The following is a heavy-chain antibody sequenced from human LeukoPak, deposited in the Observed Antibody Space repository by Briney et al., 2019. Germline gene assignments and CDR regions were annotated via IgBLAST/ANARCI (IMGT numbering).Heavy chain of an antibody. CDR1: GGTFSSYA. V-gene: IGHV1-69*05. D-gene: IGHD2-21*02. Sequence: SVKVSCKAPGGTFSSYAISWVRQAPGQGLEWMGRIIPIFGTANYAQKFQGRVTITTDESTSTAYMELSSLRSEDTAVCYCARDFSAYCGGDCYLDWGQGTLVTVSS. J-gene: IGHJ4*02. CDR3: ARDFSAYCGGDCYLD. CDR2: IIPIFGTA.